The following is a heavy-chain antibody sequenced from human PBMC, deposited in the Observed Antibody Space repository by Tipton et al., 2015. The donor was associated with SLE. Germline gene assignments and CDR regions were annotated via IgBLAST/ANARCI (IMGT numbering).Heavy chain of an antibody. V-gene: IGHV3-23*01. CDR1: GFTFSDFV. CDR3: ARVNEGASGSYYFDY. J-gene: IGHJ4*02. D-gene: IGHD1-26*01. Sequence: GSLRLSCAASGFTFSDFVMSWVRQAPGKGLEWVSAISGSGDTTYYADSVKGRFTFSRDNSKNTLSLQMNSLRAEDAAVYYCARVNEGASGSYYFDYWGQGTLVTVSS. CDR2: ISGSGDTT.